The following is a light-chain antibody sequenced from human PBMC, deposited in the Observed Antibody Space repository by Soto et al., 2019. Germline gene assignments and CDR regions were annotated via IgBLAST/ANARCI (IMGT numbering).Light chain of an antibody. J-gene: IGLJ1*01. V-gene: IGLV2-14*01. CDR2: DVS. CDR1: SSDVGRYNY. CDR3: SSFTSSSTFV. Sequence: QSALAQPASVSGSPGQSITISCTGTSSDVGRYNYVSWFQQHPGKAPKLMIFDVSNWPSGVSDRFSGSKSSNTASLTISGLQAEDEADYYCSSFTSSSTFVFGTGTQLTVL.